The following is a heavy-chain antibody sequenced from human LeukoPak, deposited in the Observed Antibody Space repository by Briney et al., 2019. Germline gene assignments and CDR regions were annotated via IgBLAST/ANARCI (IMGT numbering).Heavy chain of an antibody. V-gene: IGHV4-31*03. CDR3: SRGLDSRKLGY. Sequence: PSETLSLTCTVSGASFSSGDQSWNCTRQSTGKGLEWIGSIHPSGRLYNNPSLESRVTISIDTSKNQFSLNLNSVTAADTAVYFCSRGLDSRKLGYWGQGTLVTVSS. D-gene: IGHD3-22*01. CDR2: IHPSGRL. CDR1: GASFSSGDQS. J-gene: IGHJ4*02.